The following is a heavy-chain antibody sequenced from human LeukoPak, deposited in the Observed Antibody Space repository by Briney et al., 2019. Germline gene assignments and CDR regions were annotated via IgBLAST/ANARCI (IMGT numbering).Heavy chain of an antibody. CDR1: GGTFSSYA. Sequence: SVKVSCKASGGTFSSYAISWVRQAPGQGLEWMGGIIPIFGTANYAQKFQGRVTITADESTSTAYMELSSLRSEDTAVYYCARGFYDFWSGYPKYYFDYWGQGTLVTVSS. CDR3: ARGFYDFWSGYPKYYFDY. V-gene: IGHV1-69*13. J-gene: IGHJ4*02. D-gene: IGHD3-3*01. CDR2: IIPIFGTA.